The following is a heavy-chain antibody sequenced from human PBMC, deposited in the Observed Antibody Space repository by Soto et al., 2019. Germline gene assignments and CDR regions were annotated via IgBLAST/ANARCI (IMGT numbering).Heavy chain of an antibody. Sequence: GESLKISCKGSGYIFTNYWIGWVRQMPGRGLEWMGIIHPRDSDTKNNPSFQDQVTISADKSITTAYLHWSGLKASDTALYFCARSPVVASIDYYGMDVWGQGTTVTVSS. D-gene: IGHD5-12*01. CDR2: IHPRDSDT. V-gene: IGHV5-51*01. CDR3: ARSPVVASIDYYGMDV. J-gene: IGHJ6*02. CDR1: GYIFTNYW.